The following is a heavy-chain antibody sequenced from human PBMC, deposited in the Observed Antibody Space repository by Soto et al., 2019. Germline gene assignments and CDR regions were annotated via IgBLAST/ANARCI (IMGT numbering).Heavy chain of an antibody. CDR1: GYTFTSYG. D-gene: IGHD6-19*01. J-gene: IGHJ4*02. CDR3: ARDRRAVAGLYFDY. Sequence: ASVKVSCKASGYTFTSYGISWMRQAPGQGLEWMGWISAYNGNTNYAQKLQGRVTMTTDTSTSTAYMELRSLRSDDTAVYYCARDRRAVAGLYFDYWGQGTLVTVSS. V-gene: IGHV1-18*01. CDR2: ISAYNGNT.